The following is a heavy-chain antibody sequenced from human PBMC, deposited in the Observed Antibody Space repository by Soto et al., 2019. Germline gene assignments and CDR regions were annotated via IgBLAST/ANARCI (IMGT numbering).Heavy chain of an antibody. CDR1: GGSISSGGYY. CDR3: ARGTRYDLNWFDP. D-gene: IGHD3-9*01. J-gene: IGHJ5*02. CDR2: IYYSGST. V-gene: IGHV4-31*03. Sequence: KTSETLSLTCTVSGGSISSGGYYWSWIRQHPGKGLEWIGYIYYSGSTYYNPSLKSRVTISVDTSKNQFSLKLSSVTAADTAVYYCARGTRYDLNWFDPWGQGTLVTVSS.